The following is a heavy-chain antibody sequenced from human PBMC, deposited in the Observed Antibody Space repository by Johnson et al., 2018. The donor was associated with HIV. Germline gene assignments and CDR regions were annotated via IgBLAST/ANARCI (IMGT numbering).Heavy chain of an antibody. V-gene: IGHV3-20*04. J-gene: IGHJ3*02. CDR1: GFTFDNYG. CDR3: AREYEAFDI. CDR2: IKSDGSYT. Sequence: MLLVESGGGVVRPGGSLRLSCAASGFTFDNYGVSWVRQAPGKGLEWVSRIKSDGSYTSYADSVKGRFTISRDNAKNTLYLQMDSLRAEDTAVYYCAREYEAFDIWGQGTMVTASS.